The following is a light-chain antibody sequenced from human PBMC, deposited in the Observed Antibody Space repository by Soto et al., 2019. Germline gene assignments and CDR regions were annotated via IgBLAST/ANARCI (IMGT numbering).Light chain of an antibody. CDR2: GND. J-gene: IGLJ3*02. V-gene: IGLV1-47*01. Sequence: QSVLTQPPSASGTPGQRVTISCSGSGSNIGTNYVYWYQQLPGSAPKLLIYGNDQRPSGVPDRFSGSKSGTSATLDITGLQTGDEADYYCGTWDSSLSAGVFGGGTKLTVL. CDR1: GSNIGTNY. CDR3: GTWDSSLSAGV.